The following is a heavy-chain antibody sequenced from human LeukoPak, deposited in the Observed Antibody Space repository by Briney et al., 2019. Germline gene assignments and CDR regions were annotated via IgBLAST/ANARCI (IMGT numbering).Heavy chain of an antibody. Sequence: SETLSLTCTVSGGSISSSSYYWGWIRQPPGKGLEWIGSIYYSGSTYYNPSLKSRVTISVDTSKNQFSLKLSSVTAADTAVYYCARCASYGGRRRFDYWGQGTLVTVSS. CDR1: GGSISSSSYY. V-gene: IGHV4-39*01. D-gene: IGHD4-23*01. CDR2: IYYSGST. J-gene: IGHJ4*02. CDR3: ARCASYGGRRRFDY.